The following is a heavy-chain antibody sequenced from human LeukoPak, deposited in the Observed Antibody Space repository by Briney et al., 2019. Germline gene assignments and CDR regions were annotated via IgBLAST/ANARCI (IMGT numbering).Heavy chain of an antibody. D-gene: IGHD6-19*01. Sequence: SETLSLTCTVSGGSISSYYWSWIRQPPGKGLEWIGYIYYSGSTNYNPSLKSRGTISVDTSKNQFSLKLSSVTAADTAVYYWVRASRGTYKSGWPFDYWGQGTLVTVSS. CDR2: IYYSGST. CDR1: GGSISSYY. CDR3: VRASRGTYKSGWPFDY. J-gene: IGHJ4*02. V-gene: IGHV4-59*01.